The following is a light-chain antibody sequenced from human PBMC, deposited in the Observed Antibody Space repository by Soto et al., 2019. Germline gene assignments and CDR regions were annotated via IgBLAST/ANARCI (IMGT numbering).Light chain of an antibody. J-gene: IGKJ1*01. CDR1: QIVSSN. CDR2: GAS. CDR3: QQDNNWPQT. Sequence: EIVMTQSPATLSVSPGERATLSCRASQIVSSNLAWYQQKHGQAHRLLIYGASNRATGIPARFSGSGSGTEFTLTISSLQSKDFAVYYCQQDNNWPQTFGQGTKVEIK. V-gene: IGKV3-15*01.